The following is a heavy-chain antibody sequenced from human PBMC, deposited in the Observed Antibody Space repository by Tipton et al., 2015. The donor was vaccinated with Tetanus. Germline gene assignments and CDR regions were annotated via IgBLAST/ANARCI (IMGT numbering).Heavy chain of an antibody. CDR3: VRDGGSSGWLAY. Sequence: SLRLSCAASGFSFSDYGMNWVRQAPGKGLEWVSYINSSSRTIYYADSVKGRFSISRDNAKNTLYLQMNSLRVEDTAVYYCVRDGGSSGWLAYRGQGTLVTVSS. J-gene: IGHJ4*02. D-gene: IGHD6-19*01. CDR2: INSSSRTI. CDR1: GFSFSDYG. V-gene: IGHV3-48*01.